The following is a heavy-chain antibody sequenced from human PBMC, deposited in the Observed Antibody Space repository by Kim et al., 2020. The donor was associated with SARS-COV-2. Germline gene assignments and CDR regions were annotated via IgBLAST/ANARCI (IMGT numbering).Heavy chain of an antibody. CDR1: GFTFSSYA. Sequence: GGSLRLSCAASGFTFSSYAMHWVRQAPGKGLEWVAIISFDGSNKHDADSVKGRYTISRDNSKNTLYLQMNSLRAEDTAVFYCARQKSDNNGSGSPSRYYYGMDGWGQGTTVTVSS. CDR3: ARQKSDNNGSGSPSRYYYGMDG. V-gene: IGHV3-30*04. D-gene: IGHD3-10*01. J-gene: IGHJ6*02. CDR2: ISFDGSNK.